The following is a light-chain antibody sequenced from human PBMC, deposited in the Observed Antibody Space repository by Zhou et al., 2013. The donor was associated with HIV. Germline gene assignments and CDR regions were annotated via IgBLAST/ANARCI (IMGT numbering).Light chain of an antibody. Sequence: EIVLTQSPGTLSLSPGVRAILSCRASQTVSASFLAWYRQTPGQAPRLLIYGASTRATGIPDRFSGSGSGRDFTLTISRLEPEDFAVYYCQQRSNWLTFGGGTKVEIK. CDR2: GAS. J-gene: IGKJ4*01. CDR1: QTVSASF. V-gene: IGKV3D-20*02. CDR3: QQRSNWLT.